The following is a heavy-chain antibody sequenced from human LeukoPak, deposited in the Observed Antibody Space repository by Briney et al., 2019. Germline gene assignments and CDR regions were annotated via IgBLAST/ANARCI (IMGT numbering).Heavy chain of an antibody. D-gene: IGHD3-10*01. CDR2: ISGSGGST. CDR3: AKVPRVWFGAHTQFDY. V-gene: IGHV3-23*01. CDR1: GFTFSSYA. J-gene: IGHJ4*02. Sequence: PGGSLRLSCAASGFTFSSYAMSWVRQAPGKRLEWVSAISGSGGSTYYADSVKGRFTISRDNSKNTLYLQMNSLRAEDTAVYYCAKVPRVWFGAHTQFDYWGQGTLVTVSS.